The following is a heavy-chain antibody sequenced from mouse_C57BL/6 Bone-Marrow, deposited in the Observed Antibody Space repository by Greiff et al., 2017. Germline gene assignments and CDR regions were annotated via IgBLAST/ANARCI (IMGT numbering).Heavy chain of an antibody. CDR1: GFTFSNYW. Sequence: EVKLVESGGGLVQPGGSMKLSCVASGFTFSNYWMNWVRQSPEKGLEWVAQIRLKSDNYATHYAESVKGRFTISRDDSKSSVYLQMNNLRAEDTGIYYCTGFTTVVATEYFDVWGTGTTVTVSS. J-gene: IGHJ1*03. D-gene: IGHD1-1*01. V-gene: IGHV6-3*01. CDR3: TGFTTVVATEYFDV. CDR2: IRLKSDNYAT.